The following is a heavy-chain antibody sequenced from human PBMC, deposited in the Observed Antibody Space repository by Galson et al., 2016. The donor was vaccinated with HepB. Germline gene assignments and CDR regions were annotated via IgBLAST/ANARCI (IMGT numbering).Heavy chain of an antibody. CDR1: GDTFTSQY. V-gene: IGHV1-46*01. CDR2: FRLRGGWA. D-gene: IGHD1-1*01. J-gene: IGHJ3*02. Sequence: SVKVSCKASGDTFTSQYIHWVRQAPGQGLEWMGVFRLRGGWATYAQKLQGRVTMTRDTSTTTVDMELSSLTSDDTTVYYCAGEPPLMGTPSGIGAFVIWGKGTMVTVSS. CDR3: AGEPPLMGTPSGIGAFVI.